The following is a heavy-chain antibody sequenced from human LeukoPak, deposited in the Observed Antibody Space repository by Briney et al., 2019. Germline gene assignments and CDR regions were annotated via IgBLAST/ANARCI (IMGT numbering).Heavy chain of an antibody. V-gene: IGHV3-7*01. Sequence: QTGGSLRLSCAASGFTFSSYWMSWVRQAPGKGLEGVANIKQDGSEKYYVDSVKGRFTISRDNAKSSLYLQMNSLRAEDTAVYYCATSSQYYYDSSGYYFLYWGQGTLVTVSS. D-gene: IGHD3-22*01. J-gene: IGHJ4*02. CDR1: GFTFSSYW. CDR2: IKQDGSEK. CDR3: ATSSQYYYDSSGYYFLY.